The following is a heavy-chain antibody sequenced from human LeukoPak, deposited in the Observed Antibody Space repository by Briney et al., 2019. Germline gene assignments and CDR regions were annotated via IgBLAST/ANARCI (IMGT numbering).Heavy chain of an antibody. CDR3: ARDLGRYYDRGTLSAFDI. CDR2: IYQSGST. Sequence: SETQSLTCTVSGYSISSGYYWGWIRQPPGKGLEWFGSIYQSGSTYYHPSLKSRVTILADTSKNQFSLKLSSVTAADTAVYYCARDLGRYYDRGTLSAFDIWGQGTVVTVSS. V-gene: IGHV4-38-2*02. D-gene: IGHD3-9*01. J-gene: IGHJ3*02. CDR1: GYSISSGYY.